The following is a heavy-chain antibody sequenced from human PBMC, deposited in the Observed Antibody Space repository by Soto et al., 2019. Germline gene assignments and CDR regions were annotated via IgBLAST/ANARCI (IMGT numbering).Heavy chain of an antibody. D-gene: IGHD5-18*01. CDR3: AKDSGYSYGYDYFDN. CDR2: ISGSGGST. J-gene: IGHJ4*02. CDR1: GFTFSSYA. V-gene: IGHV3-23*01. Sequence: EVQLLESGGGLVQPGGSLRLSCAASGFTFSSYAMSWVRQAPGKGLEWVSGISGSGGSTHYADSVKGRFTISRDNSKNTLYLQMNSLRAEDTAVYYCAKDSGYSYGYDYFDNWGQGTLVTVSS.